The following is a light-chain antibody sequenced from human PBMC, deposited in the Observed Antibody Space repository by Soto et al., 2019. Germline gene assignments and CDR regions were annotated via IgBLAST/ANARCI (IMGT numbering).Light chain of an antibody. CDR1: QSVSSSF. J-gene: IGKJ2*01. CDR2: GAS. V-gene: IGKV3-20*01. CDR3: QQYGSSPRT. Sequence: EIVLTQSPGTLSLSPGERATLSCRASQSVSSSFLAWYQQKPGQAPRLLIYGASSRATGIPDRFSGSGSGTDFTLTISGREPEDFAVYSCQQYGSSPRTFGQGTKLQIK.